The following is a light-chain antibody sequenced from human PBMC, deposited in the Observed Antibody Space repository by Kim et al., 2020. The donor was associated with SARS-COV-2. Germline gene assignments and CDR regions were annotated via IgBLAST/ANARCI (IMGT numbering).Light chain of an antibody. CDR1: QSVSSSY. CDR2: GAS. Sequence: EIVLTQSPGTLSLSPGERATLSCRASQSVSSSYLDWYQQKPGQAPRLLIYGASSRATGIPDRFSGSGSGTDFTLTISRLEPEDFAVYYCQQYGSSPGTFGQGTKVDIE. CDR3: QQYGSSPGT. V-gene: IGKV3-20*01. J-gene: IGKJ1*01.